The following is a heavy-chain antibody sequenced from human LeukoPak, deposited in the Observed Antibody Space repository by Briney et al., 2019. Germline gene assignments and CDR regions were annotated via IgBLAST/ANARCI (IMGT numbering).Heavy chain of an antibody. CDR1: GFTFSSYG. CDR2: ISYDGSNK. J-gene: IGHJ5*02. CDR3: AKTGVAAMGWFDP. Sequence: GGSLRLSCAASGFTFSSYGMHWVRQAPGKGLEWVAVISYDGSNKYYADSVKGRFTVSRDNSKNTLYLQMNSLRAEDTAVYYCAKTGVAAMGWFDPWGQGTLVTVSS. V-gene: IGHV3-30*18. D-gene: IGHD2-15*01.